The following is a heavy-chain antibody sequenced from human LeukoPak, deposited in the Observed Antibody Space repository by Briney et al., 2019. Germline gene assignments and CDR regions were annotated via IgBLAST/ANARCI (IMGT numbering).Heavy chain of an antibody. Sequence: SGGSLRISCEASGFTFDDYAMHWVRQGPAKSLEWVSLISGDGGHTYYADSVKGRFTISRDNSKNSLYLQMDSLRTDDTALYYCAKDTLYSSSSLDLWGQGTLVTVSS. V-gene: IGHV3-43*02. CDR2: ISGDGGHT. CDR3: AKDTLYSSSSLDL. J-gene: IGHJ5*02. D-gene: IGHD6-6*01. CDR1: GFTFDDYA.